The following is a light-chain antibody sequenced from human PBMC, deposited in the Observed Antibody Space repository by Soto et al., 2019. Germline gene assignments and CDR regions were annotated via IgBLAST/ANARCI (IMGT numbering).Light chain of an antibody. Sequence: EIVMTQSPATLSVSPGETATLSCRASQSVGRAVAWYQHKPGQAPRHLIVAASIRATGVPGRFSGGGSGPEFTLNISSLQSEDFAVYYCQQYRNWPPLTFGGGTTVEIK. V-gene: IGKV3-15*01. J-gene: IGKJ4*01. CDR1: QSVGRA. CDR3: QQYRNWPPLT. CDR2: AAS.